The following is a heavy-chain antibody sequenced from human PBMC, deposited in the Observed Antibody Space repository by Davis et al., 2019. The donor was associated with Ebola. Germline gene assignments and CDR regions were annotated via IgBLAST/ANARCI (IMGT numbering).Heavy chain of an antibody. CDR1: GYSFTAYY. Sequence: ASVKVSCKASGYSFTAYYIQWVRQAPGQGLEWMGRINPNSGGTNFAQKFRGRVTMTSDTSISTAHLELSRLGSDDTAVYWCARGGITMTVVPRDYYHGLDVWGQGTTVIVSS. D-gene: IGHD3-22*01. J-gene: IGHJ6*01. CDR3: ARGGITMTVVPRDYYHGLDV. V-gene: IGHV1-2*06. CDR2: INPNSGGT.